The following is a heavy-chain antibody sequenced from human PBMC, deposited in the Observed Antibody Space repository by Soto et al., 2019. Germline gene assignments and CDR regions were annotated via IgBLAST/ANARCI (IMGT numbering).Heavy chain of an antibody. Sequence: QVQLVESGGGVVQPGKSLRLSCAGSGFTFSSYGMDWVRQSPGKGLEWVAVISYAGSKKYYADSVKGRFTISRDNSKNTLYLQMSSLRADDTAVYYCAKDRMGAGVRGYFDYWGQGTLVTVSS. J-gene: IGHJ4*02. D-gene: IGHD3-10*01. CDR3: AKDRMGAGVRGYFDY. CDR2: ISYAGSKK. V-gene: IGHV3-30*18. CDR1: GFTFSSYG.